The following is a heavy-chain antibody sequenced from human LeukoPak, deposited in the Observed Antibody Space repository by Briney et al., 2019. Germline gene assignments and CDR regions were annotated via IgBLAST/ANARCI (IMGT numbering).Heavy chain of an antibody. CDR1: GFTFSSYG. D-gene: IGHD1/OR15-1a*01. CDR3: SLWVNRYYYYGMDV. J-gene: IGHJ6*02. CDR2: ISYDGSNK. Sequence: GGSLRLSCAASGFTFSSYGMHWVCQAPGKGLEWVAVISYDGSNKYYADSVKGRFTISRDNSKNTLYLQMNSLRAEDTAVYYCSLWVNRYYYYGMDVWGQGTTVTVSS. V-gene: IGHV3-30*03.